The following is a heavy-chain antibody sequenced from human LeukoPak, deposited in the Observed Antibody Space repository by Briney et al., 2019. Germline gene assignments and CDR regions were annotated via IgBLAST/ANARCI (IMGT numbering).Heavy chain of an antibody. Sequence: SETLSLTCTVSGVSISNYPWHWIRQPPGTGLEWIGYIYYSGSTNTNPSLKSRVPISVDTSENQYSLWLNSVTVADTAVYFCARAGSAWSFDYWGQGTLVTVSS. CDR2: IYYSGST. CDR1: GVSISNYP. D-gene: IGHD6-19*01. V-gene: IGHV4-59*01. CDR3: ARAGSAWSFDY. J-gene: IGHJ4*02.